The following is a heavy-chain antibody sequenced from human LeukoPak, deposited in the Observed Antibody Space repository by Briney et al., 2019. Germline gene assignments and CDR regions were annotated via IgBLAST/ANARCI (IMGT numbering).Heavy chain of an antibody. D-gene: IGHD3-22*01. J-gene: IGHJ4*02. Sequence: TSETLSLTCTVSGGSSNNYYWSWIRQSAGKGLEWIGRIYTSGSTNYNPSLKSRVSVSVDTSKNQFSLRLRSVTAADTAVYYCARESGYYYDTSGYTFDYWGQGILVTVSS. CDR1: GGSSNNYY. CDR3: ARESGYYYDTSGYTFDY. V-gene: IGHV4-4*07. CDR2: IYTSGST.